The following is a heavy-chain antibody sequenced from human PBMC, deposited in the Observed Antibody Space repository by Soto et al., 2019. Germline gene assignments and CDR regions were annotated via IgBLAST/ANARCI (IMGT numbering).Heavy chain of an antibody. CDR2: ISPFGGAT. D-gene: IGHD3-16*01. J-gene: IGHJ6*02. Sequence: ASVKVSCKASGDSVSNDYLHWVRQAPGQGFEWSGVISPFGGATAYAQSFKGRVTVTMDKSSTTFYLELSSLRSDDTAVYYCAKGRGGKTVANFGMDVWGQGVTVTVSS. V-gene: IGHV1-46*01. CDR1: GDSVSNDY. CDR3: AKGRGGKTVANFGMDV.